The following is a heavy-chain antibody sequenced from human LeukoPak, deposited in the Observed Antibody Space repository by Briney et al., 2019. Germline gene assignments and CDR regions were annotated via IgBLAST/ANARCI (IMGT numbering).Heavy chain of an antibody. CDR1: RFPRFTFSDAW. CDR2: IKTESDGGTI. Sequence: PGGSLRLSCAASRFPRFTFSDAWVIWVRPAPGKGLERVARIKTESDGGTIDYAAPVKDRFTISRDDSKNTGYLQMNNVKVEDTGLYYCAGVRVGNHCFDPWGREPRSSSPQ. D-gene: IGHD3-10*01. CDR3: AGVRVGNHCFDP. V-gene: IGHV3-15*01. J-gene: IGHJ5*02.